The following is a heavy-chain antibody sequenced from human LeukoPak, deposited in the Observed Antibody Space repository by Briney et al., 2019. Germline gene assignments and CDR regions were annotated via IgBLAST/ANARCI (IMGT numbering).Heavy chain of an antibody. CDR1: GFTFDAYA. D-gene: IGHD3-22*01. J-gene: IGHJ4*02. CDR2: ISWNSGSI. CDR3: AKGAKDYYDSSGYYDY. Sequence: GRSLRLSCAASGFTFDAYAMHWVRQAPGKGLEWVSGISWNSGSIVYADSVKGRFTISRDNAKNSLYLQMNSLRAEDMALYYCAKGAKDYYDSSGYYDYWGQGTLVTVPS. V-gene: IGHV3-9*03.